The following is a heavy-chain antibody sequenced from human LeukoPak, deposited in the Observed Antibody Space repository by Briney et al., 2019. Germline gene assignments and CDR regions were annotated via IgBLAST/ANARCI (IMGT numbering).Heavy chain of an antibody. Sequence: SQTLSLTCGISGDSVSSKSVAWTWIRQFPSRGLEWLGRTYYRSKWYNDYAISVKSRITINPDTSRDQFSLQLNSVTPEDTALYYCAREESESYTIDFWGQGTLVTVSS. V-gene: IGHV6-1*01. CDR1: GDSVSSKSVA. D-gene: IGHD1-26*01. CDR3: AREESESYTIDF. J-gene: IGHJ4*02. CDR2: TYYRSKWYN.